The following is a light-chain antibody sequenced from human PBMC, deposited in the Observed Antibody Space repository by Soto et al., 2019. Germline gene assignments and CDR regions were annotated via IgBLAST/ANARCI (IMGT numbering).Light chain of an antibody. CDR1: QSLSNY. J-gene: IGKJ4*01. V-gene: IGKV1-39*01. CDR2: SAS. CDR3: QQGYGTLLT. Sequence: DMEMTQSPSSLSASVGDRVTINCWASQSLSNYLNWYQHKPGKVTKRLIYSASSLQSGVPARFSGSGFGTDFTFTINSLQPEDVATSYCQQGYGTLLTFGGGTKVEIK.